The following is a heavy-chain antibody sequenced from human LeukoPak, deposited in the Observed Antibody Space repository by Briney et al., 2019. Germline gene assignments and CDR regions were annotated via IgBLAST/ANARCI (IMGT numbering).Heavy chain of an antibody. V-gene: IGHV1-2*02. CDR1: GYTFTGYY. CDR3: ARDRRAAAGTNWFDP. CDR2: INPNSGGT. Sequence: GASVKVSCKAPGYTFTGYYMHWVRQDPGQGLEWMGWINPNSGGTNYAQKFQGRVTVTRDTSISTAYMELSRLRSDDTAVYYCARDRRAAAGTNWFDPWGQGTLVTVSS. J-gene: IGHJ5*02. D-gene: IGHD6-13*01.